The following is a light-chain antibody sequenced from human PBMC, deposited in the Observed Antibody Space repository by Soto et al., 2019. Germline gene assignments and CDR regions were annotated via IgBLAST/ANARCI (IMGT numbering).Light chain of an antibody. CDR3: SSYTSSTRYV. CDR2: DVS. J-gene: IGLJ1*01. Sequence: SALTQPASLSGAPGQSITISCTGTSRDVGGYNYVSWYQQHPGKAPKLMIYDVSNRPSGVSNRFSGSKSGNTASLTISGLQAEGEADYYCSSYTSSTRYVFGTGTKVTVL. V-gene: IGLV2-14*01. CDR1: SRDVGGYNY.